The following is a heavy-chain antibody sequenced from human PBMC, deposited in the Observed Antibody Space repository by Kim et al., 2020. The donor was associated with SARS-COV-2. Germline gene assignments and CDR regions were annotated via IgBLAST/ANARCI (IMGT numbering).Heavy chain of an antibody. CDR1: GYTFTSYA. V-gene: IGHV1-3*01. Sequence: ASVKVSCKASGYTFTSYAMHWVRQAPGQRLEWMGWINAGNGNTKYSQKFQGRVTITRDTSASTAYMELSSLRSEDTAVYYCARDRRGSDYGSGSYYNRLAYWGQGTLVTVSS. CDR2: INAGNGNT. D-gene: IGHD3-10*01. J-gene: IGHJ4*02. CDR3: ARDRRGSDYGSGSYYNRLAY.